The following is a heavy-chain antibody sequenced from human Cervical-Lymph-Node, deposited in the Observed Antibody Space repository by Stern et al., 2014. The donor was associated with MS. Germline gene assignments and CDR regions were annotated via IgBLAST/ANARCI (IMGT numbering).Heavy chain of an antibody. CDR1: GFSLTTYGMC. D-gene: IGHD3-22*01. V-gene: IGHV2-70*13. J-gene: IGHJ6*02. CDR2: IDWGDDK. CDR3: ARNTGRRGYFDAFFSYGMDV. Sequence: QITLKESGPALVKPTQTLTLTCTFSGFSLTTYGMCVNWIRQPPGKALEWLARIDWGDDKYYSPSLKTRLTISKDTSKNQVVLRMINMDPVDTATYYCARNTGRRGYFDAFFSYGMDVWGQGTTVTVSS.